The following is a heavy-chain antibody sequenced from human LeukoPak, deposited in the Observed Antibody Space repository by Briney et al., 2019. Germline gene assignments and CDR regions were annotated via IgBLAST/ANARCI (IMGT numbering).Heavy chain of an antibody. V-gene: IGHV3-23*01. J-gene: IGHJ4*02. D-gene: IGHD2-8*01. CDR2: ISGSGGST. CDR1: AFTFSSYA. CDR3: AKDRVLLTARNFDY. Sequence: HPGGSLRLSCAASAFTFSSYAMSWVRQAPGKGLEWVSAISGSGGSTYYADPVKGRFTISRDNSKNTLFLQMNSLRAEDTAVYYCAKDRVLLTARNFDYWGQGTLVTVSS.